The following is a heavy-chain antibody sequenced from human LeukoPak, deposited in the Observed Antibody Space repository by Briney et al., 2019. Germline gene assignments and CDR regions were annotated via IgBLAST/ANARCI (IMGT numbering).Heavy chain of an antibody. CDR3: ATDPGSSVHY. J-gene: IGHJ4*02. D-gene: IGHD1-26*01. Sequence: PGGSLRLSCAASGFTFSSYAMEWVRQAPGKGLEWVALIWYDGSNKYYGDSVKGRFTISRDNSKNTLYLQMNSLRAEDTAVYYCATDPGSSVHYWGQGTLVTVSS. CDR1: GFTFSSYA. CDR2: IWYDGSNK. V-gene: IGHV3-33*01.